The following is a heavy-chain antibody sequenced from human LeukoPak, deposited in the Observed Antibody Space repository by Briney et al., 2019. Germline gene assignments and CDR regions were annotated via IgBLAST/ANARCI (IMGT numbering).Heavy chain of an antibody. D-gene: IGHD3-10*01. Sequence: IXXXXGKGLEWIGSIYYSGSTYYNPSLKSRVTISVDTSKNQFSLKLNSVTATDTAVYYCARHYGPWGQGTLVTVSS. J-gene: IGHJ4*02. CDR2: IYYSGST. V-gene: IGHV4-39*01. CDR3: ARHYGP.